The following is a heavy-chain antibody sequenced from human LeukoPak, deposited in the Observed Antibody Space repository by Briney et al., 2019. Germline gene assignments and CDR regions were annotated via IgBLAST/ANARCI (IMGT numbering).Heavy chain of an antibody. V-gene: IGHV3-30*18. CDR2: ISYDGSNK. J-gene: IGHJ4*02. D-gene: IGHD5-18*01. CDR3: AKGVDTAMVDY. Sequence: GGSLRLSCAASGFTFSSYGMRWVRQAPGKGLEWVAVISYDGSNKYYAGSVKGRFTISRDNSKNTLYLQMNSLRAEDTAVYYCAKGVDTAMVDYWGQGTLVTVSS. CDR1: GFTFSSYG.